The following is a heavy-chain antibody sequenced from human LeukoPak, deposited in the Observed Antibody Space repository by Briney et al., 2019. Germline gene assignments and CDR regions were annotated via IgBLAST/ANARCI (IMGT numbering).Heavy chain of an antibody. CDR2: ISYDGSNK. Sequence: GRSLRLSCAASGFTFSSYGMHWVRQAPGKGLEWVAVISYDGSNKYYADSVKGRFTISSDNSKNTLYLQMNSLRAEDTAVYYCAKASLPYSSSWSGAEYFQHWGQGTLVTVSS. J-gene: IGHJ1*01. CDR1: GFTFSSYG. D-gene: IGHD6-13*01. CDR3: AKASLPYSSSWSGAEYFQH. V-gene: IGHV3-30*18.